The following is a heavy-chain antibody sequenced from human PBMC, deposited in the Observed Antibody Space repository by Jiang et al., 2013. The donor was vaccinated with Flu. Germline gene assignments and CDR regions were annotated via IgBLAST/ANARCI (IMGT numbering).Heavy chain of an antibody. J-gene: IGHJ4*02. CDR2: IYYSGST. Sequence: EWIGYIYYSGSTNYNPSLKSRVTISVDTSKNQFSLKLSSVTAADTAVYYCARVKGYSGSYSFDYWGQGTLVTVSS. V-gene: IGHV4-59*01. CDR3: ARVKGYSGSYSFDY. D-gene: IGHD1-26*01.